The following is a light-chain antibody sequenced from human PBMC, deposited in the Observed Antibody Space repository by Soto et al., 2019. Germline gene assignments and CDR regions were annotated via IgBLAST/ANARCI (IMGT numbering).Light chain of an antibody. CDR3: QKYNSAPST. CDR1: QGISNF. V-gene: IGKV1-27*01. J-gene: IGKJ5*01. Sequence: DIQMTQSPSSLSASVGDRVTITCRASQGISNFLAWYQQKPGKVPKLLIYGASTLQSGVPSRFSGSGSGTDFTLTISSLQPEDVATYYCQKYNSAPSTFGQGTRLEIK. CDR2: GAS.